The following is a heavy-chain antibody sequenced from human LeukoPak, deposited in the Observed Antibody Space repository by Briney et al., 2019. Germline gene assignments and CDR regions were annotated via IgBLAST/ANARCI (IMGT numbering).Heavy chain of an antibody. Sequence: GGSLRLSCAASGFTFSSYSMNWVRQAPGKGLEWVSSISSSSGYIYYADSVKGRFTISRGNAKNSLYLQMNSLRAEDTAVYYCARGLYYDSSGYEPLDYWGQGTLVTVSS. D-gene: IGHD3-22*01. CDR1: GFTFSSYS. V-gene: IGHV3-21*01. J-gene: IGHJ4*02. CDR3: ARGLYYDSSGYEPLDY. CDR2: ISSSSGYI.